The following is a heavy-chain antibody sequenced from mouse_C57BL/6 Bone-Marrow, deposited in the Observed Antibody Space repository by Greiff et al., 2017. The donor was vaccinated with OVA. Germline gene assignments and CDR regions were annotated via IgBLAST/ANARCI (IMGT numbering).Heavy chain of an antibody. CDR1: GFTFSDYY. D-gene: IGHD1-1*01. Sequence: EVKLQESGGGLVQPGGSLKLSCAASGFTFSDYYMYWVRQTPEKRLEWVAYISNGGGSTYYPDTVKGRFTISRDNAKNTLYLQMSRLKSEDTAMYYCARHKDYYGSSYSYYAMDYWGQGTSVTVSS. CDR3: ARHKDYYGSSYSYYAMDY. CDR2: ISNGGGST. J-gene: IGHJ4*01. V-gene: IGHV5-12*01.